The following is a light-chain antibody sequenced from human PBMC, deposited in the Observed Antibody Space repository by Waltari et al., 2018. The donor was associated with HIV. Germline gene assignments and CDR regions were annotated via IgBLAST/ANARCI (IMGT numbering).Light chain of an antibody. CDR2: GAS. Sequence: DFVMSQSPDSLAVSLGERATINCKSSQSVLYRSTNMNYLSWYQQKAGQPPKLLIYGASTLASGVPDRIRGSGSGTDFTLTINSLQAEDVAVYYCQQYYNTPYTFGQGTKLEIK. CDR1: QSVLYRSTNMNY. V-gene: IGKV4-1*01. CDR3: QQYYNTPYT. J-gene: IGKJ2*01.